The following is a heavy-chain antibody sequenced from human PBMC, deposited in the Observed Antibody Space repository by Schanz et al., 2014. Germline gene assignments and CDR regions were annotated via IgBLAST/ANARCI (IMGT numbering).Heavy chain of an antibody. V-gene: IGHV3-30-3*01. D-gene: IGHD3-10*01. CDR3: ARLPVGYGSGIWDV. CDR1: GFTFSSYA. J-gene: IGHJ6*02. CDR2: ISNDGSIK. Sequence: VQLLESGGGLVQPGGSLRLSCAASGFTFSSYAMRWIRQAPGKGLEWVALISNDGSIKYYADSVKGRFTISRDNSKNTLYLQMNSLRVEDTAVYYCARLPVGYGSGIWDVWGQGTSVTVSS.